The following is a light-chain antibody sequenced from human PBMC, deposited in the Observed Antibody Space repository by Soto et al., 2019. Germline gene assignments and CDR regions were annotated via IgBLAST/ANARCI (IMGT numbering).Light chain of an antibody. V-gene: IGKV3D-15*01. CDR1: QSVSSN. J-gene: IGKJ1*01. CDR3: QQYDSFSVT. CDR2: GVY. Sequence: IVMTQSPTILSFSPWERATLSCRASQSVSSNLAWYQQKPGQPPRLLMYGVYTRAPGTPARFSGSGSGTEFTLTISSLQPDDFATYYCQQYDSFSVTLGQGTKVDI.